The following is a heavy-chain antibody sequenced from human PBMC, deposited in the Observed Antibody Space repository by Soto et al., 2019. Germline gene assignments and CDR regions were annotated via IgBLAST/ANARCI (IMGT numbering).Heavy chain of an antibody. V-gene: IGHV4-59*01. CDR1: GGSISSYY. D-gene: IGHD2-2*01. CDR3: AGPDASFDF. J-gene: IGHJ4*02. CDR2: IYYSGSS. Sequence: QVQLQESGPGLVKPSETLSLTCTVSGGSISSYYWSWIRQPPGKGLEWIGYIYYSGSSNYNPSLRSRVTISVDMSKNQFSLKLSSVTAADTAVYYCAGPDASFDFWGQGTLVAVSS.